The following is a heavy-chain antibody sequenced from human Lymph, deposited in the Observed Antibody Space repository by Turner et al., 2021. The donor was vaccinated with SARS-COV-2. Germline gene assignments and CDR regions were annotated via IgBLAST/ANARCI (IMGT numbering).Heavy chain of an antibody. CDR3: ARETVNNWVDP. Sequence: QVPLQESGPRLVKPLETLSLTCTVSGGSMNSNYWSWIRQPPGKRLEWIGYIYYRGSTNYHPSHKSRVTISVDTSKNQYSLKLTAVTAADTAIYYCARETVNNWVDPWGQGILVTVSS. D-gene: IGHD2-21*02. J-gene: IGHJ5*02. V-gene: IGHV4-59*01. CDR1: GGSMNSNY. CDR2: IYYRGST.